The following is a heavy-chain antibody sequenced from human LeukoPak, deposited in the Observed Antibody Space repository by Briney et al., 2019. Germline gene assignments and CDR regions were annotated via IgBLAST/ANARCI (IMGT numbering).Heavy chain of an antibody. J-gene: IGHJ5*02. CDR1: GFTFSSYG. Sequence: PGGSLRLSCADSGFTFSSYGTHWVRQAPGKGLEWVAVISYDGSNKYYADSVKGRFTISRDNSKNTLYLQMNSLRAEDTAVYYCAKDALGYCSGGSCSTRSWFDPWGQGTLVTVSS. D-gene: IGHD2-15*01. V-gene: IGHV3-30*18. CDR2: ISYDGSNK. CDR3: AKDALGYCSGGSCSTRSWFDP.